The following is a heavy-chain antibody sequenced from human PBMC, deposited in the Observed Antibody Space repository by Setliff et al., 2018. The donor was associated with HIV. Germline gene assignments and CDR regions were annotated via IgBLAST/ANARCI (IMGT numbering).Heavy chain of an antibody. D-gene: IGHD3-22*01. CDR2: ISGSGGST. CDR1: GFTFSTYG. Sequence: LTLTCTFSGFTFSTYGMSWVRQAPGKGLEWVSSISGSGGSTDYADSVKGRFTISRDNSKNTLKLQMNSLRVEDTAVYYCAKGPYYYDSSGYRNWDAFDIWGQGTMVTVSS. CDR3: AKGPYYYDSSGYRNWDAFDI. V-gene: IGHV3-23*01. J-gene: IGHJ3*02.